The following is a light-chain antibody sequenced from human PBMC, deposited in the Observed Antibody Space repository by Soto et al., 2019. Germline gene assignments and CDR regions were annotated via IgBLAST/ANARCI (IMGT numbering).Light chain of an antibody. CDR1: QGISSY. V-gene: IGKV1-13*02. CDR2: DAS. CDR3: HQFSSYPLLT. Sequence: AIQLTQSPSSLSASVGDRVTITCRASQGISSYLAWYQQKPGQAPTLLIYDASSMESGVPSRFSGSGSGTEFTLTISSLQPEDFAAYYCHQFSSYPLLTFGRGTKVEIK. J-gene: IGKJ4*01.